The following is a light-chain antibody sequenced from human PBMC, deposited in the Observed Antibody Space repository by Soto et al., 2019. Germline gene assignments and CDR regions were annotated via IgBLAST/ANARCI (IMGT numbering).Light chain of an antibody. CDR1: SSDVGGYNF. J-gene: IGLJ1*01. CDR3: SSYTSDRGV. Sequence: QSVLTQPASVSGSPGQSITISCTGTSSDVGGYNFVSWYQHHPGKAPKLMIYEVSTRPSGVSNRFSGSKSGNTASLTISGLQAEDEADYYCSSYTSDRGVFGTGTKLTVL. CDR2: EVS. V-gene: IGLV2-14*01.